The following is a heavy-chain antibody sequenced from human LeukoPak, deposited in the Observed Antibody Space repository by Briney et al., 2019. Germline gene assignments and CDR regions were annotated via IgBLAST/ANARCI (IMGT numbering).Heavy chain of an antibody. CDR1: GFTFSSYA. Sequence: PGGSLRLSCAASGFTFSSYAMHWVRQAPGKGLEWVAVISYDGSNKYYADSVKGRFTISRDNSKNTLYLQMNSLRAEDTAVYYCARGVLRYYDFWSGYQYYFDYWGQGTLVTVSS. CDR2: ISYDGSNK. J-gene: IGHJ4*02. V-gene: IGHV3-30-3*01. D-gene: IGHD3-3*01. CDR3: ARGVLRYYDFWSGYQYYFDY.